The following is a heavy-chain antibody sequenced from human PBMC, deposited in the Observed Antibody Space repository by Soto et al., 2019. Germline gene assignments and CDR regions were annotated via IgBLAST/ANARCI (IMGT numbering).Heavy chain of an antibody. CDR3: ARDYYDSSGYSNWFDP. J-gene: IGHJ5*02. D-gene: IGHD3-22*01. V-gene: IGHV1-18*01. Sequence: RASVKVSCKASGYTFTSYGISWVRQAPGQGLEWMGWISAYNGNTNYAQKLQGRVTMTTDTSTSTAYMELRSLRSDDTAVYYCARDYYDSSGYSNWFDPWGQGTLVTVSS. CDR1: GYTFTSYG. CDR2: ISAYNGNT.